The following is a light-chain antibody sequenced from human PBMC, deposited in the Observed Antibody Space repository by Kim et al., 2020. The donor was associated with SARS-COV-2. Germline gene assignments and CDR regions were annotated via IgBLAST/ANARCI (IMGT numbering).Light chain of an antibody. J-gene: IGKJ5*01. Sequence: SLSPGERATLSGRASQRIGNDLAWYQQKPGRAPRVLIYDASARATGIPARFSGSGSGTEFTLTISNLQSDDFAVYYCQQYAYWRAFGQGTRLEIK. CDR3: QQYAYWRA. CDR2: DAS. V-gene: IGKV3-15*01. CDR1: QRIGND.